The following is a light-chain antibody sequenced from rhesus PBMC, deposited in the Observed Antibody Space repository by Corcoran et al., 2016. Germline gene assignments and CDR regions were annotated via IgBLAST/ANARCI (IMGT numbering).Light chain of an antibody. Sequence: DIQMTQSPSSLSASVGDRVTITCRASQGISSWLAWYQQKPGKAHKLLFYKASRLKSVGPSRFSGSGSGTDVPLTISSLQPEDFATYYCQQYNSAPLTFGGGTKVEIK. CDR2: KAS. V-gene: IGKV1-21*01. CDR3: QQYNSAPLT. CDR1: QGISSW. J-gene: IGKJ4*01.